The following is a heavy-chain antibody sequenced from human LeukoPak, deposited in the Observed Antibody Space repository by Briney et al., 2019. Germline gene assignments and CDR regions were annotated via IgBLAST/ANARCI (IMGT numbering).Heavy chain of an antibody. CDR3: ARVPRSYYYYYYMDV. J-gene: IGHJ6*03. Sequence: SETLSLTCTVSGGSISSGSYFWSRIRQSAGRGLEWIGRIDSSGNTNYNPSLKSRVTMSLDTSKNQFSLKLSSVTAADTAVYYCARVPRSYYYYYYMDVWGKGTTVTVSS. V-gene: IGHV4-61*10. CDR2: IDSSGNT. CDR1: GGSISSGSYF.